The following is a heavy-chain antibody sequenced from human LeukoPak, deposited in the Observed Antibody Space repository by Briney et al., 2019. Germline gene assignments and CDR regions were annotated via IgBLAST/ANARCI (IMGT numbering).Heavy chain of an antibody. CDR2: IYYSGST. D-gene: IGHD2-2*01. CDR1: GVSISSSTYY. Sequence: SETLSLTCTVFGVSISSSTYYWGWIRQPPGKGLEWIGSIYYSGSTYYNPSLKSRVTISVDTSKNQFSLKLSSVTAADTAVYYCARRLTQYDCFDPWGQGILVTVSS. V-gene: IGHV4-39*01. J-gene: IGHJ5*02. CDR3: ARRLTQYDCFDP.